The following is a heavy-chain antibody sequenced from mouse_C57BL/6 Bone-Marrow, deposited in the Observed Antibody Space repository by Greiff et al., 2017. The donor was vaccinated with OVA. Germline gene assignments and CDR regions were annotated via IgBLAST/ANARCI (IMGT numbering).Heavy chain of an antibody. CDR1: GYTFTDYN. Sequence: VQLQQSGPELVKPGASVKIPCKASGYTFTDYNMDWVTQSHGKSLEWIGDINPNNGGTIYNQKFKGKATLTVDQSSSRAYMELRSLTSEDTAVYYCGRRVYYFGTSAMDYWGQGTSVTVSS. D-gene: IGHD1-1*01. CDR2: INPNNGGT. V-gene: IGHV1-18*01. J-gene: IGHJ4*01. CDR3: GRRVYYFGTSAMDY.